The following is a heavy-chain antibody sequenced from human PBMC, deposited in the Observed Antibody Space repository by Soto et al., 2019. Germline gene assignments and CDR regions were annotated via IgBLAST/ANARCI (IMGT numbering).Heavy chain of an antibody. Sequence: EVQLVESGGGLVQPGGSLRLSCAASGFSFSTYWMSWVRQVPGTGLEWVANIKADGSETYYVDSVRGRFPISRDNAKTSLYLQMNSLRAEDTAGDCCAQGGHIDFWGQGTLVTVSS. D-gene: IGHD3-16*01. V-gene: IGHV3-7*03. CDR2: IKADGSET. J-gene: IGHJ4*02. CDR1: GFSFSTYW. CDR3: AQGGHIDF.